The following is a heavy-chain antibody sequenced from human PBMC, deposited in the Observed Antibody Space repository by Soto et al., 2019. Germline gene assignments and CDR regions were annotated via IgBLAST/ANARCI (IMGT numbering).Heavy chain of an antibody. CDR3: ARHAAYDSVWGKSDGSDY. V-gene: IGHV4-34*12. CDR1: GASLGGFH. CDR2: LIHGGST. Sequence: SETLSLTCAIYGASLGGFHWTWLRQAPGKGLEWIGELIHGGSTNYNPSLKGRVSFSLDTSKNQFSLHLMSVTAADTAVYYCARHAAYDSVWGKSDGSDYCGQGTLVTVPP. J-gene: IGHJ4*02. D-gene: IGHD3-16*01.